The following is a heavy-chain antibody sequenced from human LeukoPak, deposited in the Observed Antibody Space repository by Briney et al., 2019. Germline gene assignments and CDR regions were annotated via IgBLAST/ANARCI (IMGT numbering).Heavy chain of an antibody. V-gene: IGHV1-46*02. CDR2: IDPGGGDR. CDR1: GYTFNTYY. CDR3: ARGPRGQRFDY. Sequence: ASVNVSCKASGYTFNTYYIHWVRQAPGQGLEWMGLIDPGGGDRSYVKNLQGRVTMTRDTSTSTVYLELSNLRSEDTAVYYCARGPRGQRFDYWGQGTLVTVSS. D-gene: IGHD1-1*01. J-gene: IGHJ4*02.